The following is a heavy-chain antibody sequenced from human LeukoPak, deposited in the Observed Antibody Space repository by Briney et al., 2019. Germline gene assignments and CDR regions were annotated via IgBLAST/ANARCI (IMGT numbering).Heavy chain of an antibody. CDR2: ISGSGGST. V-gene: IGHV3-23*01. CDR1: GFTFSSYA. J-gene: IGHJ3*02. CDR3: ARSLTYYYGSGSYPAAAFDI. D-gene: IGHD3-10*01. Sequence: GGSLRLSCAASGFTFSSYAMSWVRQAPGKGLEWVPAISGSGGSTYYADSVKGRFTISRDNAKNSLYLQMNSLRAEDTAVYYCARSLTYYYGSGSYPAAAFDIWGQGTMVTVSS.